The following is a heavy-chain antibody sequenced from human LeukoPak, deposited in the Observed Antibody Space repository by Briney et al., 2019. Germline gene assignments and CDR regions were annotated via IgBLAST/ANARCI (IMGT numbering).Heavy chain of an antibody. V-gene: IGHV4-61*01. J-gene: IGHJ5*02. CDR3: ARGRVRFDP. Sequence: SETLSLTCTVSGGSVNSGNYYWSWIQQPPGKGLEWIGYIYYSGSTNYNPSLKSRVTISVDTSKNQFSLKLSSVTAADTAVYYCARGRVRFDPWGQGTLVTVSS. CDR1: GGSVNSGNYY. D-gene: IGHD3-10*01. CDR2: IYYSGST.